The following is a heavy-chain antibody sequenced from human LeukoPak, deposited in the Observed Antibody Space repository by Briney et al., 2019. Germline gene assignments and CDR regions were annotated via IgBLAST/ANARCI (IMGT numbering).Heavy chain of an antibody. CDR2: INHSGST. J-gene: IGHJ3*02. Sequence: SETLSPTCAVYGGSLSGYYGSWIRQPPGKGLEWIGEINHSGSTNYNPSLKSRVTISVDTSKNQFSLKLSSVTAADTAVYYCARGNTVVSRLDAFDIWGQGTMVTVSS. D-gene: IGHD4-23*01. V-gene: IGHV4-34*01. CDR3: ARGNTVVSRLDAFDI. CDR1: GGSLSGYY.